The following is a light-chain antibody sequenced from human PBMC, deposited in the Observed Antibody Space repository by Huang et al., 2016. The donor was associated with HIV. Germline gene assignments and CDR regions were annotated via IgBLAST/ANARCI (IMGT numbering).Light chain of an antibody. V-gene: IGKV2-30*01. CDR1: QSLLSNDGNTY. J-gene: IGKJ2*01. Sequence: DVVMTQSPLSLPVTLGQPASLSCRSSQSLLSNDGNTYLSWFQQRPGQSPRRLIYKVAKRDSGAPDRFSGSGSGTDFTLSISRVEAEDVGVYYCLQGTHWPPYTFGQGTKLEIK. CDR2: KVA. CDR3: LQGTHWPPYT.